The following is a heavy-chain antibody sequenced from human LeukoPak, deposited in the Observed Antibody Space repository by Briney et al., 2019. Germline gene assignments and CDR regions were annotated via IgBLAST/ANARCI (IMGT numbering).Heavy chain of an antibody. Sequence: GGSLRLSCAASGFTFSSYSMNWVRQAPGKGLEWVSSISSSSSYIYYADSVKGRFTISRDNSKNTLYLQMNSLRAEDTAVYYCAKDPAPMVNDYWGQGTLVTVSS. V-gene: IGHV3-21*04. J-gene: IGHJ4*02. CDR2: ISSSSSYI. CDR3: AKDPAPMVNDY. CDR1: GFTFSSYS. D-gene: IGHD5-18*01.